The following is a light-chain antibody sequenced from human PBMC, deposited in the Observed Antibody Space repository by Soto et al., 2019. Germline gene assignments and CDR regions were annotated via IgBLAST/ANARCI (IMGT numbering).Light chain of an antibody. Sequence: DIPMTQSPSTLSASVGDRVTITCRASQSIDSWLAWYQHKPGKAPKLLIYKASSLESGVPSRFSGSGSGTEFTLTISSLQPDDFATYYCQQYNSDSLTFGGGTKV. CDR3: QQYNSDSLT. CDR2: KAS. V-gene: IGKV1-5*03. J-gene: IGKJ4*01. CDR1: QSIDSW.